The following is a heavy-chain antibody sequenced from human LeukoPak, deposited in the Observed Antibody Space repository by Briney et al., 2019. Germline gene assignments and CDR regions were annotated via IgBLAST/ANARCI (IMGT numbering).Heavy chain of an antibody. V-gene: IGHV3-43D*03. Sequence: PGGSLRLSCAASGFTFDDYAMHWVRQAPGKGLEWVSLISWDGGSTYYADSVKGRFTISRDNSKNSLYLQMNSLRAEDTALYYCATLGDSSGPRYFDLWGRGTLVTVSS. J-gene: IGHJ2*01. D-gene: IGHD3-22*01. CDR1: GFTFDDYA. CDR2: ISWDGGST. CDR3: ATLGDSSGPRYFDL.